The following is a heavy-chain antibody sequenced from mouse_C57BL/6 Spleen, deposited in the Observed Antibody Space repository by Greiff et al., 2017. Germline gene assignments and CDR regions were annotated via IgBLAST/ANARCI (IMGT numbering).Heavy chain of an antibody. Sequence: QVHVKQPGAELVTPGASVKVSCQASGYTFTRYWLHWVKPRPGQGLEWIGRIHPSDSDTNYNQKFKGKATLTVDKSSSTAYMQLSSLTSEDSAVYFCLTGPFDYWGQGTTLTVSS. CDR2: IHPSDSDT. CDR3: LTGPFDY. D-gene: IGHD4-1*01. V-gene: IGHV1-74*01. J-gene: IGHJ2*01. CDR1: GYTFTRYW.